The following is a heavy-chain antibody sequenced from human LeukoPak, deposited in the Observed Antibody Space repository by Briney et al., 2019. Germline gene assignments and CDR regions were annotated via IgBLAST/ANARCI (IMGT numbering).Heavy chain of an antibody. CDR3: ARGPSNGLLWFGGNRGYMDV. V-gene: IGHV7-4-1*02. D-gene: IGHD3-10*01. CDR1: GYTFTSYA. Sequence: ASVKVSCKASGYTFTSYAMNWVRQAPEQGLEWMGWINTNTGNPTYAQGFTGRFVFSLDTSVSTAYLQISGLKAEDTAVYYCARGPSNGLLWFGGNRGYMDVWGKGTTVTVSS. J-gene: IGHJ6*03. CDR2: INTNTGNP.